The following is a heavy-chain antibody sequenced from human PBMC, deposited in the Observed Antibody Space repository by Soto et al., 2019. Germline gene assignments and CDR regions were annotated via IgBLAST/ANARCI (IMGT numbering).Heavy chain of an antibody. CDR2: IYYSGST. V-gene: IGHV4-59*08. J-gene: IGHJ4*02. Sequence: QVQLQESGPGLVKPSETLSLTCTVSGGSISSYYRSWIRQPPGKGLEWIGYIYYSGSTNYNPPLKSRVTISVDTSKNQFSLKLSSVTAADTAVYYCARRYGLGSFDYWGQGTLVTVSS. CDR1: GGSISSYY. D-gene: IGHD3-10*01. CDR3: ARRYGLGSFDY.